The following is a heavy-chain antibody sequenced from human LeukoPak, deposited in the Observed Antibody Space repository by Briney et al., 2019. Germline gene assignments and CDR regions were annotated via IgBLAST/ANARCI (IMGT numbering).Heavy chain of an antibody. J-gene: IGHJ4*02. V-gene: IGHV4-4*02. Sequence: SETLSLTCAVSGGSISSSNWWSWVRQPPGKGLEWIGEIYHSGSTNYNPSLKSRVTISVDTSKNQFSLKLSSVTAADTAVYYCAREVGREYYFDYWGQGTLVTVSS. D-gene: IGHD3-10*01. CDR3: AREVGREYYFDY. CDR2: IYHSGST. CDR1: GGSISSSNW.